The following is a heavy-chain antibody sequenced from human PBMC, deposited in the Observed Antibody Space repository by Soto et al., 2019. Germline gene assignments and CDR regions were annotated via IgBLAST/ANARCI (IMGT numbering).Heavy chain of an antibody. CDR1: GGTFSSYA. Sequence: QVQLVQSGAEVKKPGSSVKVSCKASGGTFSSYAISWVRQAPGQGLEWVGGIIPIFGTANYAQKFQGRVTITADESTSTAYMELSSLRSEDTAVYYCARGEYSSPIYYYYGMDVWGQGTTVTVSS. J-gene: IGHJ6*02. V-gene: IGHV1-69*12. CDR3: ARGEYSSPIYYYYGMDV. CDR2: IIPIFGTA. D-gene: IGHD6-6*01.